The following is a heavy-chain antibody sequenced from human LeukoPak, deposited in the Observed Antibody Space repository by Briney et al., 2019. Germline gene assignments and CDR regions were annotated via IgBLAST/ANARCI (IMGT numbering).Heavy chain of an antibody. CDR3: ARDSAIFGVDTRYYFDY. J-gene: IGHJ4*02. Sequence: GGSLRLSCAASGFTFSSYWMSWVRQAPGKGLEWVANIKQDGSEKYYVDSVKGRFTISRDNAKNSLYLQMNSLRAEDTAVYYCARDSAIFGVDTRYYFDYWGQGTLVTVSS. D-gene: IGHD3-3*01. CDR2: IKQDGSEK. CDR1: GFTFSSYW. V-gene: IGHV3-7*01.